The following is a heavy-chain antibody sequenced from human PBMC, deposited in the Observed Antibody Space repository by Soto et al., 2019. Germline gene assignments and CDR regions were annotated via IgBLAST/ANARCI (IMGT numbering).Heavy chain of an antibody. J-gene: IGHJ6*02. CDR3: AKDAKIRTKVWFPAGYGMDV. Sequence: EVQLLESGGGLVKPGGSLRLSCEASGFTFSRYGISWVRQAPGRGLQWVAGISVSGDNTSYADSARGRFTIYRDNSKNTLYLQMNSLRAEDTALYYCAKDAKIRTKVWFPAGYGMDVWGQGTTVTVSS. CDR1: GFTFSRYG. V-gene: IGHV3-23*01. D-gene: IGHD3-10*01. CDR2: ISVSGDNT.